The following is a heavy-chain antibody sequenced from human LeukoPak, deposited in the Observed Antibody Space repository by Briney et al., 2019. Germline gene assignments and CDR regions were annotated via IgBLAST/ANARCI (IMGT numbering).Heavy chain of an antibody. V-gene: IGHV3-23*01. J-gene: IGHJ4*02. Sequence: GGSLRLSCAASGFTFSSYAMSWVRKAPGKGLEWVSAISGSGGSIYYADSVKGRFTISKDNSKNTLYLQMNSLRAEDTAVYYCAKDHEAMVRGAIDYWGQGTLVTVSS. CDR1: GFTFSSYA. CDR2: ISGSGGSI. D-gene: IGHD3-10*01. CDR3: AKDHEAMVRGAIDY.